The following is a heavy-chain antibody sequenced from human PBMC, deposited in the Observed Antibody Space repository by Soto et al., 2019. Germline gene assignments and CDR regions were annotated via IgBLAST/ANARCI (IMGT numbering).Heavy chain of an antibody. D-gene: IGHD4-17*01. CDR1: GFTSSSYG. J-gene: IGHJ4*02. Sequence: GGSLRLSCAASGFTSSSYGMHWVRQAPGKGLEWVAIIWYDTTIKNYADSVKGRFTISRDNSKNTLYLQMNSLRVDDTAVYYCARDWDYGELDSWGQGTLVTVSS. CDR3: ARDWDYGELDS. V-gene: IGHV3-33*01. CDR2: IWYDTTIK.